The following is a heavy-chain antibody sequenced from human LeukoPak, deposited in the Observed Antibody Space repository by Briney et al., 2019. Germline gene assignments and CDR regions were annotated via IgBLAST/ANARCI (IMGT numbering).Heavy chain of an antibody. CDR2: INHSGST. D-gene: IGHD3-22*01. V-gene: IGHV4-34*01. CDR1: GGSFSGYY. Sequence: PSETLSLTCAVYGGSFSGYYWSWIRQPPGKGLEWIGEINHSGSTNYNPSLKSRVTISVDTSKNQFSLKLSSVTAADTAVYYCARGGYYYDSSGYYYAWFDPWGQGTLVTVSS. CDR3: ARGGYYYDSSGYYYAWFDP. J-gene: IGHJ5*02.